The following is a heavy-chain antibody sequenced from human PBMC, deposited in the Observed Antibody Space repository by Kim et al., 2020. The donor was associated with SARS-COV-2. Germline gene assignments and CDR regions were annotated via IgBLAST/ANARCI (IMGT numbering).Heavy chain of an antibody. J-gene: IGHJ3*01. CDR3: AKDKTLTTNSFWGAFDV. Sequence: VKGRFTVSRDNFQNTLELQMSSLRAEDTAVYYCAKDKTLTTNSFWGAFDVWGQGTMLTVSS. D-gene: IGHD7-27*01. V-gene: IGHV3-23*01.